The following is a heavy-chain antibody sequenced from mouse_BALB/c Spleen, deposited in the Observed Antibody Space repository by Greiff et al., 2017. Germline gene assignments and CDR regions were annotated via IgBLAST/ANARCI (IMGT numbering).Heavy chain of an antibody. D-gene: IGHD2-1*01. CDR2: ISSGSSTI. CDR3: ARFYGNYGLAWFAY. Sequence: EVHLVESGGGLVQPGGSRKLSCAASGFTFSSFGMHWVRQAPEKGLEWVAYISSGSSTIYYADTVKGRFTISRDNPKNTLFLQMTSLRSEDTAMYYCARFYGNYGLAWFAYWGQGTLVTVSA. J-gene: IGHJ3*01. V-gene: IGHV5-17*02. CDR1: GFTFSSFG.